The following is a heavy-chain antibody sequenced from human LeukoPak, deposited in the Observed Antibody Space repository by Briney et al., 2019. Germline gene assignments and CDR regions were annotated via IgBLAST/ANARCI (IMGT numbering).Heavy chain of an antibody. D-gene: IGHD3-16*01. V-gene: IGHV4-39*07. Sequence: PSETLSLTCTVSGGSISSSSYYWGWIRQPPGKGLEWIGSIYYSGSTYYNPSLKSRVTISVDTSKNQSSLKLSSVTAADTAVYYCARGHGDLDVITFGVVAPSDAFDIWGQGTMVTVSS. J-gene: IGHJ3*02. CDR1: GGSISSSSYY. CDR3: ARGHGDLDVITFGVVAPSDAFDI. CDR2: IYYSGST.